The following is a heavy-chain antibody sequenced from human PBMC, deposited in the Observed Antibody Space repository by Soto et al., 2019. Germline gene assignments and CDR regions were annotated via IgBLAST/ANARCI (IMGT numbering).Heavy chain of an antibody. CDR1: GFTFGDYA. CDR2: VSWNSGSK. Sequence: EVQLVESGGGLVQPGRSLRLSCAASGFTFGDYAMHWVRQAPGKGLEWVSGVSWNSGSKGYADSVKGRFTIARDNAKNSLFLQMNSLTPEDTALYYCVRDTPRQWGKWYFDLWGRGALVAVSS. J-gene: IGHJ2*01. CDR3: VRDTPRQWGKWYFDL. D-gene: IGHD6-19*01. V-gene: IGHV3-9*01.